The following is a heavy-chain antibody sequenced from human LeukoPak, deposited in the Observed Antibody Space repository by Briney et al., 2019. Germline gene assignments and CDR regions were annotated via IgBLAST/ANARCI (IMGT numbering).Heavy chain of an antibody. V-gene: IGHV4-34*01. Sequence: SETLSLTCAVYGGSFSGYYWSWIRQPPGKGLEWIGEINHSGSTNYNPSLKSRVTISVDTSKNQFSLKLSSVTAADTAVYYCARGHLSKYQLYYYYYGMDVWGQGTTVTVSS. J-gene: IGHJ6*02. CDR2: INHSGST. CDR1: GGSFSGYY. CDR3: ARGHLSKYQLYYYYYGMDV. D-gene: IGHD2-2*01.